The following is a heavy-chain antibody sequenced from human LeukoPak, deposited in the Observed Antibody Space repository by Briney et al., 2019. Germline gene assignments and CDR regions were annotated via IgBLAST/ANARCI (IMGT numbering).Heavy chain of an antibody. J-gene: IGHJ4*02. CDR1: GDTFSNSA. CDR3: ARVGNDYNYGLDY. V-gene: IGHV1-69*05. D-gene: IGHD5-24*01. CDR2: IIPIFHTA. Sequence: ALVKVSCTASGDTFSNSAISWVRQAPGQGLEWMGGIIPIFHTANYAQKFQGRLTITTDESTSTAYMELSNLRSEDTAVYCCARVGNDYNYGLDYWGQGTLVTVSS.